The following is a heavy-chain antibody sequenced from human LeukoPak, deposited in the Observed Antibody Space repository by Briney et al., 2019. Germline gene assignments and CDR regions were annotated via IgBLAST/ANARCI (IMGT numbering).Heavy chain of an antibody. D-gene: IGHD6-13*01. CDR1: GFTFSSYA. CDR3: ARGDKQLVFEGRKGGFDP. Sequence: PGRSLRLSCAASGFTFSSYAMHWVRQAPGKGLEWVSIISYDGSNKYYADSVKGRFTISRDNSKNTLFLQMNSLRAEDTAVYYFARGDKQLVFEGRKGGFDPWGQGTLVTVSS. CDR2: ISYDGSNK. J-gene: IGHJ5*02. V-gene: IGHV3-30*04.